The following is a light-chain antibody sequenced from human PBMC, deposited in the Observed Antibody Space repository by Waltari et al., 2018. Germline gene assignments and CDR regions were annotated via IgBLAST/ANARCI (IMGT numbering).Light chain of an antibody. CDR1: SSDVGAYNF. Sequence: QSALTQPPSASGSPGQSVTISCTGTSSDVGAYNFVSWYQQHPGKAPKLMIYDFSKRASGVPDSCSGSKSGNTASLTVSGLQAGDEADYYCSSYAGSNNVFGTGTKVTVL. V-gene: IGLV2-8*01. J-gene: IGLJ1*01. CDR3: SSYAGSNNV. CDR2: DFS.